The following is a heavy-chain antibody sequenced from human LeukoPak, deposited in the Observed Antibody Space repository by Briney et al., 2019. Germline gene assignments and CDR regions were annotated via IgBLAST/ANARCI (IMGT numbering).Heavy chain of an antibody. CDR1: GFTFSSYA. Sequence: GGSLRLSCAASGFTFSSYAMSWVRQAPGKGLEWVSAISGSGGSTYHADSVKGRFTISRANSKNTLYLQMNSLRAEDTAVYYCAKAAGVVEWFGELLRNDAFDIWGQGTMVTVSS. J-gene: IGHJ3*02. CDR3: AKAAGVVEWFGELLRNDAFDI. V-gene: IGHV3-23*01. D-gene: IGHD3-10*01. CDR2: ISGSGGST.